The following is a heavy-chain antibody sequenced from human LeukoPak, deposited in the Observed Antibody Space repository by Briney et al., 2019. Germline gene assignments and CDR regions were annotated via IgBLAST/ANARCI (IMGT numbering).Heavy chain of an antibody. V-gene: IGHV3-23*01. D-gene: IGHD2-2*01. J-gene: IGHJ5*02. CDR2: ISGSGGST. Sequence: PGGSLRLSCAASGFTFDDYAMHWVRQAPGKGLEWVSAISGSGGSTYYADSVKGRFTISRDNSKNTLYLQMNSLRAEDTAVYYCAKDALRNQLLPTWFDPWGQGTLVTVSS. CDR1: GFTFDDYA. CDR3: AKDALRNQLLPTWFDP.